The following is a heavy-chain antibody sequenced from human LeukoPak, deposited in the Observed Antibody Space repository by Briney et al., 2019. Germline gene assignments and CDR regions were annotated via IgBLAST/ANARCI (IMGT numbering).Heavy chain of an antibody. CDR3: ARLRFDFWSGYTHPYFDY. CDR2: IYYSGTT. D-gene: IGHD3-3*01. CDR1: GGSISSSSYS. Sequence: PSETLSLTCTVSGGSISSSSYSWGWIRQPPGKGLEWIGSIYYSGTTYYSPSLKSRVTISVDTSKIQFSLKLSSVAATDTAVYLCARLRFDFWSGYTHPYFDYWGQGTLVTVSS. J-gene: IGHJ4*02. V-gene: IGHV4-39*01.